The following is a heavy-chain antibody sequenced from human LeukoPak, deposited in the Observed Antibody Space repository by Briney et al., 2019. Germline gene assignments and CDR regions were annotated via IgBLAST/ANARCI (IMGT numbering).Heavy chain of an antibody. CDR3: ASSGWGGLWAVANDYYYYGMDV. CDR2: IIPIFGTA. CDR1: GGTFSSYA. V-gene: IGHV1-69*06. D-gene: IGHD6-19*01. Sequence: LVKVSCKASGGTFSSYAISWVRQAPRQGLEWMGGIIPIFGTANYAQKFQGRVTITADKSTSTAYMELSSLRSEDTAVYYCASSGWGGLWAVANDYYYYGMDVWGKGTTVTVSS. J-gene: IGHJ6*04.